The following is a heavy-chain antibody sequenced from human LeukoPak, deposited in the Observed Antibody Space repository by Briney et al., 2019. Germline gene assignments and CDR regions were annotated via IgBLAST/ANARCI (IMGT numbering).Heavy chain of an antibody. J-gene: IGHJ4*02. CDR1: GFTFSSYS. D-gene: IGHD6-13*01. CDR3: AEDRYRSKIFDY. Sequence: GGSLRLSCAASGFTFSSYSMNWVRQAPGKGLEWVSCISSSRSYIYYADSVKGRFTISRDNSKNTLYLQMNSLRAEDTAVYYCAEDRYRSKIFDYWGQGTLVTVSS. V-gene: IGHV3-21*04. CDR2: ISSSRSYI.